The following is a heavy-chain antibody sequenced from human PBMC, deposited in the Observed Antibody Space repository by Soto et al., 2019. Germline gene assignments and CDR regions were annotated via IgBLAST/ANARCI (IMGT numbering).Heavy chain of an antibody. Sequence: GGSLRLSCAASGFTFSSYSMNWVRQAPGKGLEWVSSISSSSSYIYYADSVKGRFTISRDNAKNSLYLQMNSLRAEDTAVYYCARDFWMVGAPSYYYYYYGMDVWGQGTTVTVSS. CDR2: ISSSSSYI. CDR3: ARDFWMVGAPSYYYYYYGMDV. CDR1: GFTFSSYS. V-gene: IGHV3-21*01. D-gene: IGHD1-26*01. J-gene: IGHJ6*02.